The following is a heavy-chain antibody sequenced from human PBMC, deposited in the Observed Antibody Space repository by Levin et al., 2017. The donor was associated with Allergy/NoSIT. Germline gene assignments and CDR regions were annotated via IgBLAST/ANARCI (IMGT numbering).Heavy chain of an antibody. CDR2: IWSDGSVK. CDR3: ASAAGPFDN. CDR1: GLTFSEYG. J-gene: IGHJ4*02. V-gene: IGHV3-33*03. Sequence: GGSLRLSCEVSGLTFSEYGMHWVRQAPGKGLEWVAVIWSDGSVKYYADSVKGRFAISRDNSKNTLYLQMNSLRAEDTAMYYCASAAGPFDNWGQGTLVTVSS.